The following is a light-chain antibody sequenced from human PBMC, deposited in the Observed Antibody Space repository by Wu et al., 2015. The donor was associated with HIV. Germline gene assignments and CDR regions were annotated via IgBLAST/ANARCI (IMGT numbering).Light chain of an antibody. Sequence: EIVMTQSPATLSVFPGETATLSCRASQSVNRNLAWYQQKPGQAPRLLMYDVDIRATGTPTRFTGSGYGTDFTLTISSLRSGDLAIYYCQQYNRWPPLTFGGGTRMEI. CDR2: DVD. CDR3: QQYNRWPPLT. CDR1: QSVNRN. J-gene: IGKJ4*01. V-gene: IGKV3D-15*01.